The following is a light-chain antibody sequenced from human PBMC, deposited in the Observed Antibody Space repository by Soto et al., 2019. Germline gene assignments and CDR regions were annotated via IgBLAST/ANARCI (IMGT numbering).Light chain of an antibody. Sequence: IQLTQSPSSLSASAGDRVTITCRASQNINDYLNWIQLKPGKAPKLLIYAASSLQSGVPSRFSGSGSGTDFTLTISSLQPEDFAVYYCQQRSNWPPITFGQGTRLEIK. CDR1: QNINDY. CDR3: QQRSNWPPIT. J-gene: IGKJ5*01. CDR2: AAS. V-gene: IGKV1-39*01.